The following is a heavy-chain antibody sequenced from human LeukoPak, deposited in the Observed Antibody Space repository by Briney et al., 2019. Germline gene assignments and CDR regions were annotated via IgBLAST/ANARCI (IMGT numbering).Heavy chain of an antibody. J-gene: IGHJ4*02. CDR3: ARLSSGWYGQVNHFDY. D-gene: IGHD6-19*01. CDR1: GYSFTSYL. CDR2: IYPGDSDT. Sequence: GESLKISCKGSGYSFTSYLIGWVRQMPGKGLEWMGIIYPGDSDTGYSPSFQGQVTISADKSISTAYLQWSSLKASDTAMYYCARLSSGWYGQVNHFDYWGQGTLVTVSS. V-gene: IGHV5-51*01.